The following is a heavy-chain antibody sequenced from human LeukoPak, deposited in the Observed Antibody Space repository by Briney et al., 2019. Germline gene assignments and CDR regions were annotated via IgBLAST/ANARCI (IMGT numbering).Heavy chain of an antibody. D-gene: IGHD3-10*01. J-gene: IGHJ4*02. V-gene: IGHV4-39*01. CDR3: ARCISMVRGVIRPPDY. CDR1: GGSISSSSYH. Sequence: SETLSLTCSVSGGSISSSSYHWGWIRQSPGKGLEWIWSIYYSRSAYYNPSLKSRLTISVDTSKNQFSLKLNSVTAADTAVYYCARCISMVRGVIRPPDYWGQGTLVTVSS. CDR2: IYYSRSA.